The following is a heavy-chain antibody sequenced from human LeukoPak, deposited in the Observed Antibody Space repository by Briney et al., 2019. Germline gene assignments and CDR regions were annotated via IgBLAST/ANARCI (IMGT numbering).Heavy chain of an antibody. CDR1: GGSFSGYY. CDR3: ERGRIAAYYYYYGMDV. CDR2: INHSGST. V-gene: IGHV4-34*01. D-gene: IGHD6-13*01. J-gene: IGHJ6*02. Sequence: SETLSLTCAVYGGSFSGYYWSWIRQPPGKGLEWIGEINHSGSTNYNPSLKSRVTISVDTSKNQFSLKLSSVTAADTAVYYCERGRIAAYYYYYGMDVWGQGTTVTVSS.